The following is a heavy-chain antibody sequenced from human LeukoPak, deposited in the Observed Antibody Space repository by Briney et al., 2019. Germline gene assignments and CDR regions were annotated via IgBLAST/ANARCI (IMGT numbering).Heavy chain of an antibody. CDR3: AKDFHYYGSGSYPVFDY. CDR1: GFTFSSYG. CDR2: ISGSGGST. D-gene: IGHD3-10*01. Sequence: GGSLRLSCAASGFTFSSYGMSWVRQAPGKGLEWVSAISGSGGSTYYAGSVKGRFTISRDNSKNTLYLQMNSLRAEDTAVYYCAKDFHYYGSGSYPVFDYWGQGTLVTASS. J-gene: IGHJ4*02. V-gene: IGHV3-23*01.